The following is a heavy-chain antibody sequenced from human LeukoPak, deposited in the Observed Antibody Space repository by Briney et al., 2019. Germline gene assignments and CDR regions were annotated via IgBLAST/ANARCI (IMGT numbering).Heavy chain of an antibody. J-gene: IGHJ4*02. CDR1: GGTFSSYA. CDR2: IIPILGIA. D-gene: IGHD3-22*01. CDR3: AISDRTPLYDSSGYYSPD. Sequence: ASVKVSCTASGGTFSSYAISWVRQAPGQGLEWMGRIIPILGIANYAQKFQGRVTITADKSTSTAYMELSSLRSEDTAVYYCAISDRTPLYDSSGYYSPDWGQGTLVTVSS. V-gene: IGHV1-69*04.